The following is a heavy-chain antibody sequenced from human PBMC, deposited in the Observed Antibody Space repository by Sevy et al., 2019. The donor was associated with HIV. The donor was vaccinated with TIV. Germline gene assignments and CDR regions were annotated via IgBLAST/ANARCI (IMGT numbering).Heavy chain of an antibody. Sequence: ASVKVSCKASGYTFTSYGISWVRQAPGQGLEWMGWISAYNGNTNYEQKLQGRVTMTTDTSTSTAYMELRSLRSDDTAVYYCARDRSYYDSSGYYRGYYFDYRGQGTLVTVSS. D-gene: IGHD3-22*01. CDR2: ISAYNGNT. J-gene: IGHJ4*02. V-gene: IGHV1-18*04. CDR3: ARDRSYYDSSGYYRGYYFDY. CDR1: GYTFTSYG.